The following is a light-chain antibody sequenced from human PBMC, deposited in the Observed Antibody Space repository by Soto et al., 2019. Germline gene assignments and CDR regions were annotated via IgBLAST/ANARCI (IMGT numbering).Light chain of an antibody. CDR2: DAS. CDR3: QHYDHLPPLS. V-gene: IGKV1-33*01. Sequence: DIQMTQSPSSLSASVGDRVTITCQASQDIKNYLKWYQQKPGKAPNLLIYDASNLKTGVPSRFSGSGSGTHFTFTLSSLQPEDIATYYCQHYDHLPPLSFGGGTKVEIK. J-gene: IGKJ4*01. CDR1: QDIKNY.